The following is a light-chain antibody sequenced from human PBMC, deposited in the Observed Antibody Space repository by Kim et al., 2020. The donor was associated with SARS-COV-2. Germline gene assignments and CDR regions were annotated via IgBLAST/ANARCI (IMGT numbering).Light chain of an antibody. CDR3: QKFNGAPRT. V-gene: IGKV1-27*01. CDR2: ATS. J-gene: IGKJ1*01. Sequence: ASVGDRVTIACRASQGISDYLAWYQQKPGKVPKLLIYATSTLQSGVPSRFSGSGSGTDFTLTISNPQPEDVATYYCQKFNGAPRTFGQGTKVDIK. CDR1: QGISDY.